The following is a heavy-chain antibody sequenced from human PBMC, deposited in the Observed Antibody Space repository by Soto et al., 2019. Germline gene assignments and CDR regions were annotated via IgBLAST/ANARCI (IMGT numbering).Heavy chain of an antibody. CDR3: AHARHPYYYCGMDV. CDR1: GFSLSTSGVG. V-gene: IGHV2-5*02. J-gene: IGHJ6*02. Sequence: QITLKESGPTLVKPTQTLTLTCTFSGFSLSTSGVGVGWIRPPPGKALEWLALIYWDDGKRYSPSLKSRLTITKDTSKNQVVLTMTNMDPVDTATYDCAHARHPYYYCGMDVWGQGSTVTVSS. CDR2: IYWDDGK.